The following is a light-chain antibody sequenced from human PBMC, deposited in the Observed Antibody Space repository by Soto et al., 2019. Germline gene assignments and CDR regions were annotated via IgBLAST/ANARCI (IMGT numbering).Light chain of an antibody. CDR2: KAS. CDR1: QTISSW. V-gene: IGKV1-5*03. CDR3: QHYNSYSEA. J-gene: IGKJ1*01. Sequence: DIQMTHSPSTLSVSVGDRVTITCRASQTISSWWAWYQQKPGKALKLLIYKASTLKSGVPSRFSGSGSGTEFTLTISSLQPDDFATYYCQHYNSYSEAFGQGTKVDI.